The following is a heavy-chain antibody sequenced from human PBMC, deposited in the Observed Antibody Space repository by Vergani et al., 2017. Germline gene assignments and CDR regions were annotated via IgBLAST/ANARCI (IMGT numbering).Heavy chain of an antibody. Sequence: QVQLQESGPGLVKPSQTLSLTCSVSGASINNDFYYWHWIRQPAGKGLEWIGRIYVSGITDYNSSLQSRVSMSVDTSKNQYSLTRTSVTAADTAVYYCARDDKQLRPRAFELWGQGTMVTVSS. D-gene: IGHD4-23*01. CDR3: ARDDKQLRPRAFEL. J-gene: IGHJ3*01. CDR2: IYVSGIT. V-gene: IGHV4-61*02. CDR1: GASINNDFYY.